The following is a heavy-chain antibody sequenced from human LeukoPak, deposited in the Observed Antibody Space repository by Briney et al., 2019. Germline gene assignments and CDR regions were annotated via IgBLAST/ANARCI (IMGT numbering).Heavy chain of an antibody. D-gene: IGHD3-3*01. CDR2: MNPNSGNT. V-gene: IGHV1-8*02. J-gene: IGHJ6*02. CDR1: GYTFTSYS. Sequence: ASMKVSCKASGYTFTSYSITWVRQAPGQGLEWMGWMNPNSGNTGYAQKFQGRVTMTRNTSISTAYMELSSLRSEDTAVYYCARGNGGYDFWSGYYYYYYYGMDVWGQGTTVTVSS. CDR3: ARGNGGYDFWSGYYYYYYYGMDV.